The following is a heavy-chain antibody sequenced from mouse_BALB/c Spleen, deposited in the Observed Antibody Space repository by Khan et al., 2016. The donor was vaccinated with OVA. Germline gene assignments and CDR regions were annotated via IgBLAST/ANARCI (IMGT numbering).Heavy chain of an antibody. V-gene: IGHV5-4*02. D-gene: IGHD2-1*01. CDR2: ISDGGSYT. CDR1: GFTFSDYY. CDR3: ARGYYGSPVAY. Sequence: EVELVESGGGLVKPGGSTKLSCAASGFTFSDYYMYWVRQTPEKRLEWVATISDGGSYTYYPDSVMGRFTISRDDAKNDLYLQMSSLKSEDTAICYCARGYYGSPVAYWGQGTLVTVSA. J-gene: IGHJ3*01.